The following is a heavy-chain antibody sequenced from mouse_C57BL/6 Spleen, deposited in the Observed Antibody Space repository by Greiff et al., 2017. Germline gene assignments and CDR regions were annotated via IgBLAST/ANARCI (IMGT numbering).Heavy chain of an antibody. CDR2: IYPRSGNT. CDR1: GYTFTSYG. D-gene: IGHD2-1*01. Sequence: QVQLQQPGAELARPGASVKLSCKASGYTFTSYGIRWVKPRTGQGLEWIGAIYPRSGNTYYNEKFKGKATLTADKSSSTAYMGLRSLTSEDSEVYVGARTGYGNSDYWGQGTTLTVSA. V-gene: IGHV1-81*01. J-gene: IGHJ2*01. CDR3: ARTGYGNSDY.